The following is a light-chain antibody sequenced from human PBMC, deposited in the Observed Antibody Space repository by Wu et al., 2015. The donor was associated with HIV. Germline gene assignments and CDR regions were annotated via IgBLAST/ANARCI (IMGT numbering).Light chain of an antibody. CDR2: AAS. J-gene: IGKJ4*01. V-gene: IGKV1-27*01. CDR3: QQYNSYSPLT. CDR1: QGISNF. Sequence: DIQMTQSPSSLSASVGDRVTITCRASQGISNFLAWYRQKPGKPPKVLIYAASTLQSGVPSRFSGSGSGTDFTLTISSLQPEDVATYYCQQYNSYSPLTFGGGTKVEIK.